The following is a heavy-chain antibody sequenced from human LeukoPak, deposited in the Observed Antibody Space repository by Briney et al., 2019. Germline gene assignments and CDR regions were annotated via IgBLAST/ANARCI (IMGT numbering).Heavy chain of an antibody. Sequence: GGSLRLSCAASGFTFSSYGMHWVRQAPGKGLEWVAVISYDGSNKYYADSVKGRFTISRDNSKNTLYLQMNSLRAEDTAVYYCAKDEGSGWYGRPTDHDYWGQGTLVTVSS. V-gene: IGHV3-30*18. J-gene: IGHJ4*02. CDR3: AKDEGSGWYGRPTDHDY. CDR1: GFTFSSYG. D-gene: IGHD6-19*01. CDR2: ISYDGSNK.